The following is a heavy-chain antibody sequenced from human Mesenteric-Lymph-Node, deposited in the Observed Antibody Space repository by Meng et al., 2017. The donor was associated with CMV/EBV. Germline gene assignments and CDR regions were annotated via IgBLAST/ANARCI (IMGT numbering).Heavy chain of an antibody. V-gene: IGHV2-5*02. CDR1: GFSRSTSGVS. Sequence: FSGFSRSTSGVSVGWIRQPPGKALEWLALIYWDDDKRYSPSLKGRLTITKDTSKNQVVLTMTNMDPVDTASYYCARQWLGELAFDSWGQGALVTVSS. D-gene: IGHD3-10*01. CDR2: IYWDDDK. J-gene: IGHJ4*02. CDR3: ARQWLGELAFDS.